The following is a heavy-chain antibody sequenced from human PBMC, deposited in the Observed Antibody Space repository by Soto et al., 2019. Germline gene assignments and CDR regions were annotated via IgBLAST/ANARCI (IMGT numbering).Heavy chain of an antibody. CDR3: ARKRDYGDYDY. V-gene: IGHV3-30*01. J-gene: IGHJ4*02. CDR2: ISDDGRST. CDR1: GFTFSSFG. Sequence: QVQLVESGGDVVQPGRSLRLSCAASGFTFSSFGMHWVRQAPGKGLERVALISDDGRSTYYVDSVRGRVFISRDNSRNTLFLQMNSLRLDDAALYYCARKRDYGDYDYWGQGTLVTVPS. D-gene: IGHD4-17*01.